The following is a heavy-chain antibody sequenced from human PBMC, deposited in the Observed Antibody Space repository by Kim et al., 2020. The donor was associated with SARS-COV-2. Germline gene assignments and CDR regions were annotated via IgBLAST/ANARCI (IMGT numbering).Heavy chain of an antibody. CDR3: AKDGYCSGGSCYPDY. V-gene: IGHV3-23*01. J-gene: IGHJ4*02. Sequence: DSVKGRFTISRDNSKNTLYLQMNSLRAEDTAVYYCAKDGYCSGGSCYPDYWGQGTLVTVSS. D-gene: IGHD2-15*01.